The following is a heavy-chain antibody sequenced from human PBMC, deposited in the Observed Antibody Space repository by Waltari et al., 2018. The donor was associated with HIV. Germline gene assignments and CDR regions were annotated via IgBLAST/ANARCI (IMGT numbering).Heavy chain of an antibody. CDR1: GFTFSRYR. CDR3: ARADQWGIFLDSYYGLDV. D-gene: IGHD2-8*01. J-gene: IGHJ6*02. V-gene: IGHV3-7*03. Sequence: LMQSGGGLVQAGGSLRLSCVGSGFTFSRYRMIWLRQAPGEGPQWVARINQDGTEKSYVDSVRGRFTVSRDYATRSVFLEMKSLKTKDTAVYYCARADQWGIFLDSYYGLDVWGPGTTVIVS. CDR2: INQDGTEK.